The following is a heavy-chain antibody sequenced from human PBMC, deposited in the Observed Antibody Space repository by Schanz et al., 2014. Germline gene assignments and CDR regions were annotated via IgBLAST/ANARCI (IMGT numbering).Heavy chain of an antibody. J-gene: IGHJ4*02. CDR3: AKHVRSLTGNDY. V-gene: IGHV3-23*04. CDR2: INGSGNAT. Sequence: EVQLVESGGSLVQPGGSLRLSCTVSGFTVNNYAMNWVRQAPGRGLEWVAAINGSGNATYYADSVKGRFTISRDNSNNTVYLQMNTLRAEDTAVYYCAKHVRSLTGNDYWGQGTLVTVSS. D-gene: IGHD3-9*01. CDR1: GFTVNNYA.